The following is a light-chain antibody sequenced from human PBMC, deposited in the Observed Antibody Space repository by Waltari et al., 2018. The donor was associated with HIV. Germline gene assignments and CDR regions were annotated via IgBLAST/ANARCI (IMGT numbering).Light chain of an antibody. V-gene: IGKV2-24*01. CDR2: KVS. J-gene: IGKJ1*01. CDR3: MQATAFPRT. Sequence: DIVLTQTPLSSLVTVGQPASISCTSSESLVHSNGDTYLNWLQQRPGQAPRRLIYKVSYRFSGVPDRFSAGGAGTHFTLSINRVEPEDVGFYFCMQATAFPRTFGQGTKV. CDR1: ESLVHSNGDTY.